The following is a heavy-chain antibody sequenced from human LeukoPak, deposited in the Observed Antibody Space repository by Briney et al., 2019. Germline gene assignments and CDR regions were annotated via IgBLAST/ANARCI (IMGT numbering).Heavy chain of an antibody. D-gene: IGHD5-24*01. V-gene: IGHV3-7*01. J-gene: IGHJ4*02. Sequence: GXXLRLSCAASGFTFSSYWMNWVRLAPGKGLEWVANIKEDGSEKYYVDSVEGGFTISRDKGKNSMYLQMNSLRAEDTAVYYCARGGGYYFDHLGQGTLVTVSS. CDR2: IKEDGSEK. CDR3: ARGGGYYFDH. CDR1: GFTFSSYW.